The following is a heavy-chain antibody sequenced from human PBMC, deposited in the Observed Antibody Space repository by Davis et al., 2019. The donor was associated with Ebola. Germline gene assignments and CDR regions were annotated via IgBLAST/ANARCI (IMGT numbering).Heavy chain of an antibody. D-gene: IGHD4/OR15-4a*01. V-gene: IGHV4-4*02. Sequence: PSEPLSPTCALPGISASSRNCWPWRPQPPGQSLAWIAQVFHTGHTNYNPSLGSRVSLSLDKSNNQFSIQLTSVTAADTAVYYCTRGYGALWGQGKLVTVSS. CDR2: VFHTGHT. CDR3: TRGYGAL. CDR1: GISASSRNC. J-gene: IGHJ3*01.